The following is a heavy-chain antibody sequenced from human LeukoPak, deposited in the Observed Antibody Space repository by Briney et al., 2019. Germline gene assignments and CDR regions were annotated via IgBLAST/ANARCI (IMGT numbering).Heavy chain of an antibody. CDR3: ARGGDVLRYFDWLLL. V-gene: IGHV3-74*01. CDR1: GFSFSSYW. Sequence: RSGGSLRLSCAASGFSFSSYWMHWVRQAPGKGPVWVSLISNDESTIIYADSVKGRFTISRDNAKNSLYLQMNSLRAEDTAVYYCARGGDVLRYFDWLLLWGQGTLVTVSS. D-gene: IGHD3-9*01. J-gene: IGHJ4*02. CDR2: ISNDESTI.